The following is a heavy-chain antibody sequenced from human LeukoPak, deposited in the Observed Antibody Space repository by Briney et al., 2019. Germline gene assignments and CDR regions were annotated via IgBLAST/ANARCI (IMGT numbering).Heavy chain of an antibody. D-gene: IGHD6-13*01. CDR3: AKEPSIAAAHNWFDP. V-gene: IGHV3-21*01. CDR1: GFTFSSYS. Sequence: AGSLRLSRAASGFTFSSYSMKWVRQAPGKWLEWVSSILSSISHTYYTNSVEGRFTISRDNAENSLYLQMNSLRAEDTAVYYCAKEPSIAAAHNWFDPWGQGTLVTVSS. CDR2: ILSSISHT. J-gene: IGHJ5*02.